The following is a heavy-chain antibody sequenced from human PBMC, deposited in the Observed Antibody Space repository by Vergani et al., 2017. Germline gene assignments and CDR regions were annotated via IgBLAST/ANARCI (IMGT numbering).Heavy chain of an antibody. Sequence: QVQLVQSGAEVKKPGASVKVSCKASGYTFTSYDINWVRQATGQGLEWMGWMNPNSGNTGYAQKFKGRVTMTRNTSISTAYMELSSLRSEDTAVYYCAKDVYYDSSGGPGPNFDYWGQGTLVTVSS. CDR2: MNPNSGNT. CDR3: AKDVYYDSSGGPGPNFDY. D-gene: IGHD3-22*01. J-gene: IGHJ4*02. CDR1: GYTFTSYD. V-gene: IGHV1-8*01.